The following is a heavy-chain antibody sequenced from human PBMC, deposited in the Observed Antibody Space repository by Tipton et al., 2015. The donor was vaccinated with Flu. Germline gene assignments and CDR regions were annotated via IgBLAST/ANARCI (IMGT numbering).Heavy chain of an antibody. CDR3: ARDDYSSNWYVY. Sequence: TLSLTCTVSGGSIRGYYWNWIRQFPGKGLEWIGFVYYTGSTNYKSSLKSRVTISTDTSTNQVSLKMNSVIAADTAVYYCARDDYSSNWYVYWGQGILVTVSS. CDR2: VYYTGST. V-gene: IGHV4-59*01. CDR1: GGSIRGYY. D-gene: IGHD6-13*01. J-gene: IGHJ4*02.